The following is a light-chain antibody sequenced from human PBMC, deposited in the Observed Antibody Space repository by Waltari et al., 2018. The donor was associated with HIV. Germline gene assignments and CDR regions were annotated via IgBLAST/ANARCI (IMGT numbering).Light chain of an antibody. CDR1: DIGSKS. J-gene: IGLJ2*01. Sequence: SYVLTRPPSVPVAPGQTAGITCGAADIGSKSAHWYQQTPGQAPVLLIYDGADRPSGIPERFSGSNSENTATLTIGRVEAGDEADYYCQVWDSGSAHVVFGGGTNLAVL. CDR3: QVWDSGSAHVV. CDR2: DGA. V-gene: IGLV3-21*02.